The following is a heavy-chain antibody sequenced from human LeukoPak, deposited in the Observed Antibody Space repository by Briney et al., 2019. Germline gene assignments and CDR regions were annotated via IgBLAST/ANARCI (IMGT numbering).Heavy chain of an antibody. D-gene: IGHD3-22*01. J-gene: IGHJ5*02. Sequence: ASVKVSCKASGHTFTSYGISWVRQAPGQGLEWMGWISAYNGNTNYAQKLQGRVTMTTDTSTSTAYMELRSLRSDDTAVYYCARVYYYDSSGYLDSWGQGTLVTVSS. CDR1: GHTFTSYG. V-gene: IGHV1-18*01. CDR3: ARVYYYDSSGYLDS. CDR2: ISAYNGNT.